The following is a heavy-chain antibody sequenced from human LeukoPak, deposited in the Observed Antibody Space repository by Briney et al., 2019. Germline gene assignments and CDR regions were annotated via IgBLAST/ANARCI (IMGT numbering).Heavy chain of an antibody. V-gene: IGHV3-21*01. CDR1: EFPFIGYS. CDR3: ARDKYSSSWYEDFDY. Sequence: GGSLGLSFAAFEFPFIGYSMTWVGQAPGRGLEWFSSISSSSSYIYYADSVKGRLTISRDNAKNSLYLQMNSLRAEDTAVYYCARDKYSSSWYEDFDYWGQGTLVTVST. CDR2: ISSSSSYI. J-gene: IGHJ4*02. D-gene: IGHD6-13*01.